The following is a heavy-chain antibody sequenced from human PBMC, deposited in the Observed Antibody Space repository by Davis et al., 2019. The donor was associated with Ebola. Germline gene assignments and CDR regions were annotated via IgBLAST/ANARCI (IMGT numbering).Heavy chain of an antibody. D-gene: IGHD3-22*01. CDR2: ISSSGSTI. J-gene: IGHJ6*02. CDR3: ARSLVVITTLRKHYYYYGMDV. V-gene: IGHV3-11*01. Sequence: GESLKISCAASGFTFSDYYMSWIRQAPGKGLEWVSYISSSGSTIYYADSVKGRFTISRDNAKNSLYLQMNSLRAEDTAVYYCARSLVVITTLRKHYYYYGMDVWGQGTTVTVSS. CDR1: GFTFSDYY.